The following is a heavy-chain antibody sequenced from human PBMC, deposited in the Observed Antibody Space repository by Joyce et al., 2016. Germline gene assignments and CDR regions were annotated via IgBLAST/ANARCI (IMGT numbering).Heavy chain of an antibody. J-gene: IGHJ4*02. D-gene: IGHD1-1*01. CDR2: INRGSSSI. Sequence: EVQLVESGGGLVQPGGSLRLSCVASGLTFSDYSMNWVRQAPGKGLEGVSYINRGSSSIYYADSVKGRFTIARDNAKNSLYLQMNSLGAEDTAVYYCAVRAGTYSFDCWGQGTLVTVSS. CDR3: AVRAGTYSFDC. CDR1: GLTFSDYS. V-gene: IGHV3-48*04.